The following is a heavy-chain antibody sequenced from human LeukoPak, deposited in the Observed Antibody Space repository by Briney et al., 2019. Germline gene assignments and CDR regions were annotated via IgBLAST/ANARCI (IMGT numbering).Heavy chain of an antibody. D-gene: IGHD6-13*01. CDR3: ARLMMQQLVQGEHFDY. J-gene: IGHJ4*02. Sequence: GRSLRLSCAASGFTFSSYAMHWVRQAPGKGLEWVAVISYDGSNKYYADSVKGRFTISRDNSKNTLYLQMNSLRAEDTAVYYCARLMMQQLVQGEHFDYWGQGTLVTVSS. CDR2: ISYDGSNK. V-gene: IGHV3-30*01. CDR1: GFTFSSYA.